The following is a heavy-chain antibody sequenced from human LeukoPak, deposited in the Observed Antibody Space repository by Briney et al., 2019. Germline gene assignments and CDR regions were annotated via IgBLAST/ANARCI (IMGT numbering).Heavy chain of an antibody. Sequence: ASVKVSCKASGYTFTGHYMHWVRQAPGQGPEWMGWINPYSGGTTYAQKFQGRVTMTTDTSISTAYMELSRLRYDDTAVYYCAREGYGDYALAAFDIWGQGTLVTVSS. D-gene: IGHD4-17*01. CDR3: AREGYGDYALAAFDI. J-gene: IGHJ3*02. CDR1: GYTFTGHY. V-gene: IGHV1-2*02. CDR2: INPYSGGT.